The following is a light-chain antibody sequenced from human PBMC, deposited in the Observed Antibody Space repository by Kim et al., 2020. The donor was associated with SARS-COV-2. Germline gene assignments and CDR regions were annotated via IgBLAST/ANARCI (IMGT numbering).Light chain of an antibody. Sequence: QSALTQPPSASGSPGQSVTISCTGTNSDVGGYNYVSWYQQHPGKAPKLMIYEVSKRPSGVPDRFSGSKSGNTAALTVSGLQAEDEADYYCRSYVGSNNRVFGGGTQLTVL. J-gene: IGLJ3*02. CDR3: RSYVGSNNRV. V-gene: IGLV2-8*01. CDR2: EVS. CDR1: NSDVGGYNY.